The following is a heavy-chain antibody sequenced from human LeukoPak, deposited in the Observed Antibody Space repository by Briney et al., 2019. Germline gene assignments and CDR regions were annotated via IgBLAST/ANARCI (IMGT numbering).Heavy chain of an antibody. CDR2: ISYDGSNT. CDR1: GFTFSGYG. Sequence: GGSLRLSCTASGFTFSGYGMHWVRQAPGMGLEWVAIISYDGSNTFYGDSVKGRFTISRDNSKKALYLQMNSLRTEETAVYYCARDQTAVTGVWGTIDYWGQGTLVTVSS. CDR3: ARDQTAVTGVWGTIDY. V-gene: IGHV3-30*03. D-gene: IGHD2-8*02. J-gene: IGHJ4*02.